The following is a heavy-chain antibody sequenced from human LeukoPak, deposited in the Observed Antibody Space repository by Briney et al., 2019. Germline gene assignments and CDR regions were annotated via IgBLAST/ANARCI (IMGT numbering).Heavy chain of an antibody. Sequence: GGSLRLSCAASGSTFSSYEMNWVRQAPGKGLEWVSYISSSGSTRYYADSVKGRFTISGDNAKNSLYLQMNSLRAEDTAVYYCARGLVGSGSYYNGYFDYWGQGTLVTVSS. CDR2: ISSSGSTR. D-gene: IGHD3-10*01. CDR1: GSTFSSYE. CDR3: ARGLVGSGSYYNGYFDY. J-gene: IGHJ4*02. V-gene: IGHV3-48*03.